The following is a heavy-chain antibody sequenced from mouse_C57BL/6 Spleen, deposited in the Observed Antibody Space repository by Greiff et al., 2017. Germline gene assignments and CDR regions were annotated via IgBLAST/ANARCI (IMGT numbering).Heavy chain of an antibody. J-gene: IGHJ4*01. CDR3: AREDYDYAMDY. Sequence: QVQLQQPGAELVKPGASVKMSCKASGYTFTSYWITWVKQRPGQGLKWIGDIYPGSGSTNYNEKFKSKATLTVDTSSSTAYMQLSSLTSEDSAVYYCAREDYDYAMDYWGQGTSVTVSS. V-gene: IGHV1-55*01. CDR1: GYTFTSYW. D-gene: IGHD1-1*01. CDR2: IYPGSGST.